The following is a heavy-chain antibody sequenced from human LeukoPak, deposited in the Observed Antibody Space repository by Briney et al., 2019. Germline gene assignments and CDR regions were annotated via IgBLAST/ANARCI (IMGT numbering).Heavy chain of an antibody. CDR2: VDGGGGGT. CDR1: GFTLSSYA. Sequence: WGSLRLSCAASGFTLSSYAMTWVRQAPGRGLEWVSSVDGGGGGTYYADSVKGRFTISRDNSKDTLYLQMNGLRAEDPAVYFCAKQSAGSAAWYSLHYDFWGQGTLVIVSS. J-gene: IGHJ4*02. V-gene: IGHV3-23*01. D-gene: IGHD6-13*01. CDR3: AKQSAGSAAWYSLHYDF.